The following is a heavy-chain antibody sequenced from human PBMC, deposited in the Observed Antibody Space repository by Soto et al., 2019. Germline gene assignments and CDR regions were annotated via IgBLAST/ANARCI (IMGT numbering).Heavy chain of an antibody. V-gene: IGHV3-30*04. J-gene: IGHJ4*02. CDR2: ISYDGRTK. CDR3: ARGHMVGVTDTKIFDY. D-gene: IGHD1-26*01. Sequence: QVQLVESGGGVVQPGRSLRLSCAASGFTFSSYAMHWVRQAPGKGLEWVAVISYDGRTKFYADSVKGRFTISRDNSENTFYLQLNSLRAEDTAVFSCARGHMVGVTDTKIFDYWGRGTLVTVSA. CDR1: GFTFSSYA.